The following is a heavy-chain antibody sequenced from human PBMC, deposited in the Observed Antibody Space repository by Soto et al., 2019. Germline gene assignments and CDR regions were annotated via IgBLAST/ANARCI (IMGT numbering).Heavy chain of an antibody. D-gene: IGHD3-3*01. CDR1: GFTFSSYS. V-gene: IGHV3-48*02. CDR3: SRVVGSDFWSCYPQDYYYYGMDV. J-gene: IGHJ6*02. Sequence: GGSLRLSCAASGFTFSSYSMNWVRQAPGKGLEWVSYISSSSSTIYYANSVKGRFTISRDNAKNSLYLQMNSLRDEDTAEYYCSRVVGSDFWSCYPQDYYYYGMDVWGQGTTVTVSS. CDR2: ISSSSSTI.